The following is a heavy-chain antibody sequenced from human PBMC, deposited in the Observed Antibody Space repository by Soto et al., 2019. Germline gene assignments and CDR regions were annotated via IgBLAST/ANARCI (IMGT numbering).Heavy chain of an antibody. V-gene: IGHV1-18*04. CDR2: ISAYHGNT. J-gene: IGHJ5*02. CDR1: GYTFTSYG. D-gene: IGHD3-3*01. Sequence: ASVKVSCKASGYTFTSYGISWVRQAPGQGLEWMGWISAYHGNTNYAQKLQGRVTMTTDTSSRTAYMELRSLRSDDTAVYYCARGYDFWSGYYPDNRFDPWGQGTLVTVSS. CDR3: ARGYDFWSGYYPDNRFDP.